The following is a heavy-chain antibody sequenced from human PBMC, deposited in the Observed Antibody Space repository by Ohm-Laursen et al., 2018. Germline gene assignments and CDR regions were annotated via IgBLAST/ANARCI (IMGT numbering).Heavy chain of an antibody. Sequence: GSLRLSCSASGFTVSGNYMSWVRQAPGKGLEWVSLIDRGGDTYYADSAKGRFTISRDNSKNTLDLQMNSLRAEDTAVYYCARVGGYKRHFDYWGQGTLVTVSS. CDR1: GFTVSGNY. D-gene: IGHD5-24*01. V-gene: IGHV3-53*01. CDR2: IDRGGDT. J-gene: IGHJ4*02. CDR3: ARVGGYKRHFDY.